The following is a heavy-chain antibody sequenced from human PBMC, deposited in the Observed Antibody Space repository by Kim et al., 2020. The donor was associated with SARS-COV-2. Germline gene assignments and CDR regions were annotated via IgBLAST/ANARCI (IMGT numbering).Heavy chain of an antibody. J-gene: IGHJ4*02. CDR3: ARAGRVVVVAASPPYFDY. CDR1: GGSISSGYYY. CDR2: IYYSGST. D-gene: IGHD2-15*01. V-gene: IGHV4-30-4*01. Sequence: SETLSLTCTVSGGSISSGYYYWSWIRQPPGKGLEWIGYIYYSGSTYYNPSLKSRVTISVDTSKNQFSLKLSSVTAADTAVYYCARAGRVVVVAASPPYFDYWGQGTLVTVSS.